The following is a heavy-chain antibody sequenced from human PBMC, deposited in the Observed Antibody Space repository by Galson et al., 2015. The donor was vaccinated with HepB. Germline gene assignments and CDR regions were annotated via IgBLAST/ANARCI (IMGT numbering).Heavy chain of an antibody. Sequence: SLRLSCAASGFTVSSNYMSWVRKAPGKGLEWVSVIYSGGSTYYADSVKGRFTISRDNSKNTLYLQMNSLRAEDTAVYYCARGMFEKTYYDFWSGYYTGMDVWGQGTTVTVSS. CDR2: IYSGGST. CDR3: ARGMFEKTYYDFWSGYYTGMDV. V-gene: IGHV3-53*01. D-gene: IGHD3-3*01. J-gene: IGHJ6*02. CDR1: GFTVSSNY.